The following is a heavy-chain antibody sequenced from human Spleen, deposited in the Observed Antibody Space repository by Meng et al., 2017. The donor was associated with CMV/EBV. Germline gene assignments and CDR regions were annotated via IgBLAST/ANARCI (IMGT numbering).Heavy chain of an antibody. Sequence: GESLKISCAASEFTFSSYGMHWVRQAPGKGLEWVAFIRYDGSIKYYADSVKGRFTISRDNSKNTLYLQMNRLGVEDTAVYYCAKSMHYFGSGSFESWGQGTLVTVSS. D-gene: IGHD3-10*01. CDR2: IRYDGSIK. V-gene: IGHV3-30*02. J-gene: IGHJ4*02. CDR1: EFTFSSYG. CDR3: AKSMHYFGSGSFES.